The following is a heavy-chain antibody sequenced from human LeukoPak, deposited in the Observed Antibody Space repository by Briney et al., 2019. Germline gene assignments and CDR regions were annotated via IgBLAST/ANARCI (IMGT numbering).Heavy chain of an antibody. Sequence: PGGSLRLSCAASGFTFDDYAMHWVRQAPGKGLEWVSGISWNSGSIGYADSVKGRFTISRDNAKNSPYLQMNSLRAEDTAVYYCARGILTGLDYFDYWGQGTLVTVPS. CDR2: ISWNSGSI. J-gene: IGHJ4*02. CDR1: GFTFDDYA. CDR3: ARGILTGLDYFDY. D-gene: IGHD3-9*01. V-gene: IGHV3-9*01.